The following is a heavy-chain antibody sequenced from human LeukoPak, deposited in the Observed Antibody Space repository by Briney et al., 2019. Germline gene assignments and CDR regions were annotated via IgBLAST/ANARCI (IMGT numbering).Heavy chain of an antibody. CDR3: ARGRGSSSWAFYYYLDV. J-gene: IGHJ6*03. V-gene: IGHV4-61*02. CDR2: IYTSGST. Sequence: PSETLSLTCTVSGGSISSGSYYWSWIRQPAGKGLEWIGRIYTSGSTNYNPSLKSRVTISVDTPKNQFSLKLNSVTAADTAVYYCARGRGSSSWAFYYYLDVWGKGTTVTVSS. D-gene: IGHD6-13*01. CDR1: GGSISSGSYY.